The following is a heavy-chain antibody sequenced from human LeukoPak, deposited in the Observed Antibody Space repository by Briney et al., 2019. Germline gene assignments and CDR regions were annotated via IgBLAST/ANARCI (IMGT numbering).Heavy chain of an antibody. CDR2: FDPEDGET. J-gene: IGHJ6*02. CDR3: AREDNDDYYYYGMDV. CDR1: GYTLTELS. D-gene: IGHD1-1*01. V-gene: IGHV1-24*01. Sequence: ASVKVSCKVSGYTLTELSMHWVRQAPGKGLEWMGGFDPEDGETIYAQKFQGRVTMITDTSTNTANMELRSLRSDDTAVYYCAREDNDDYYYYGMDVWGQGTAVTVSS.